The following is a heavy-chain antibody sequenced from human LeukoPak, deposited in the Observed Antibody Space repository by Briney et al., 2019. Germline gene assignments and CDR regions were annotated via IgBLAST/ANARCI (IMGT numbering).Heavy chain of an antibody. CDR2: IIATGGST. J-gene: IGHJ4*02. V-gene: IGHV3-23*01. CDR1: GFTLSTYS. CDR3: AKSYKYGSGSNYKSFGS. D-gene: IGHD3-10*01. Sequence: PGGSLRLSCAASGFTLSTYSMNWVRQAPGKGLEWVSGIIATGGSTYYADSVKGRFTISRDNSKNTLFLQMNSLRAEDTAIYYCAKSYKYGSGSNYKSFGSWGQGALVTVSS.